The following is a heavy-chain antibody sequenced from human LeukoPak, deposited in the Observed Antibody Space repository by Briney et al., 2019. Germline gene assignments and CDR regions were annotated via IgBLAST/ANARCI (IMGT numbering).Heavy chain of an antibody. J-gene: IGHJ4*02. CDR1: GFTFSSYW. D-gene: IGHD3-22*01. Sequence: PGGSLRLSCAASGFTFSSYWMSWVSQAPGKGLEWVANIKKDGSEKYYVDSVKGRFTISRDNAKNSLYLQMNSLRAEDTAVYYCARDLYRIVVVPHYFDYWGQGTLVTVSS. V-gene: IGHV3-7*01. CDR2: IKKDGSEK. CDR3: ARDLYRIVVVPHYFDY.